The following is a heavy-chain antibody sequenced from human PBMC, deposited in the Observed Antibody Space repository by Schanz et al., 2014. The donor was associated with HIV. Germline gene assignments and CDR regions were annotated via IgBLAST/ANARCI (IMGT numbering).Heavy chain of an antibody. V-gene: IGHV3-30*18. CDR1: GFTFSSYG. Sequence: QVQLVESGGGVVQPGRSLRLSCAASGFTFSSYGMHWVRQAPGKGLEWVAVISYDGSNKYYADSVRGRFTISRDNSKNTVYLHMSSLRVEDTAVYYCAQEEVPNDCWGQGTLVTVSS. CDR2: ISYDGSNK. CDR3: AQEEVPNDC. J-gene: IGHJ4*02.